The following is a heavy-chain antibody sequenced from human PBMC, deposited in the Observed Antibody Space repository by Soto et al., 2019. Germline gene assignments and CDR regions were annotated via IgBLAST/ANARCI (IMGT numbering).Heavy chain of an antibody. V-gene: IGHV1-69*12. CDR3: ARQGESSGSYYYGMDV. Sequence: QVQLVQSGAEVKKPGYSVKVSCKASGGTFSSYTISWVRQAPGQGLEWMGGIIPIFGTANYAQRLQGRVTITADESTSTAYMELSSLRSEDTAVYYCARQGESSGSYYYGMDVWGQGTTVIVSS. J-gene: IGHJ6*02. CDR2: IIPIFGTA. D-gene: IGHD3-22*01. CDR1: GGTFSSYT.